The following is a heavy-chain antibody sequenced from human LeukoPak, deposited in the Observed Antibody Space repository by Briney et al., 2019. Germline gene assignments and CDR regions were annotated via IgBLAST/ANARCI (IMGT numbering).Heavy chain of an antibody. D-gene: IGHD3-9*01. Sequence: GASVKVSCKASGYTFTCYYMHWVRQAPGQGLEWMGWINPNSGGTNYAQKFQGRVTMTRDTSISTAYMELSRLRSDDTAVYYCARVSLLTYYDILTGYYILNYWGQGTLVTVSS. CDR2: INPNSGGT. CDR1: GYTFTCYY. V-gene: IGHV1-2*02. J-gene: IGHJ4*02. CDR3: ARVSLLTYYDILTGYYILNY.